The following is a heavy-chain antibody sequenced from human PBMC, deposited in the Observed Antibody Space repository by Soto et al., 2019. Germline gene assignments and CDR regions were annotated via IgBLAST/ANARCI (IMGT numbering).Heavy chain of an antibody. CDR3: ARQDVAARPFYYYGMDV. V-gene: IGHV1-2*04. CDR1: GYTFTGYY. Sequence: QVQLVQSGAEVKKPGASVKVSCKASGYTFTGYYMHWVRQAPGQGLEWMGWINPNSGGTNYAQKFPGWVTRTRDPSISTAYMELSRLRSDDTAVYYCARQDVAARPFYYYGMDVWGQGTTVTVSS. D-gene: IGHD6-6*01. J-gene: IGHJ6*02. CDR2: INPNSGGT.